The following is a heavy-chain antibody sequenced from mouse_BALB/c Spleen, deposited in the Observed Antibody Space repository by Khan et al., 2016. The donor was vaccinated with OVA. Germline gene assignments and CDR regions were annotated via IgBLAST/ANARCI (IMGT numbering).Heavy chain of an antibody. J-gene: IGHJ3*01. CDR1: GYTFSSSW. CDR3: ARYFGSRFAY. Sequence: QVQLKQSGAELVRPGSSVKISCKASGYTFSSSWMNWVKHRPGQGLEWIGQIYPGNDDTDYNGKFKGKATLTADKSSRTAYMQLTSLTSDDSAVDFCARYFGSRFAYWGQGTLVTVSA. D-gene: IGHD1-1*01. V-gene: IGHV1-80*01. CDR2: IYPGNDDT.